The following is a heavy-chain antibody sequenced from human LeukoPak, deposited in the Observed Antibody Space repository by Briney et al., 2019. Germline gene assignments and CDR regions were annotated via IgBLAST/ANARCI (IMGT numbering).Heavy chain of an antibody. D-gene: IGHD1-14*01. Sequence: GASVKVSCKASGYTFTSYGISWVRQAPGQGLEWMGGIIPIFGTANYAQKFQGRVTITADESTSTAYMELSSLRSEDTAVYYCARGLLPSPADYYYYYMDVWGKGTTVTISS. V-gene: IGHV1-69*13. CDR1: GYTFTSYG. CDR3: ARGLLPSPADYYYYYMDV. CDR2: IIPIFGTA. J-gene: IGHJ6*03.